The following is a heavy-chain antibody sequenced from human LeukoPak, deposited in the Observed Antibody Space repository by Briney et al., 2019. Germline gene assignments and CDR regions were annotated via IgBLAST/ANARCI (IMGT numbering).Heavy chain of an antibody. D-gene: IGHD6-13*01. CDR1: GFTFSSYA. CDR2: IWYDGSNK. Sequence: GGSLRLSCAASGFTFSSYAMHWVRQAPGKGLEWVAVIWYDGSNKYYADSVKGRFTISRDNSKNTLYLQMNSLRAEDTAVYYCARERIARYGMDVWGQGTTVTVSS. CDR3: ARERIARYGMDV. J-gene: IGHJ6*02. V-gene: IGHV3-33*08.